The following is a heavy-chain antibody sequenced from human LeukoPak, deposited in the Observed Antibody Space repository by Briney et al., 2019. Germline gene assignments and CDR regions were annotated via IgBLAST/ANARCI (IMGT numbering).Heavy chain of an antibody. Sequence: SGGSLRLSCAASGFTFSSYAMSRVRQAPGKGLEWVSAISGSGGSTYYADSVKGRFTISRDNSKNTLYLQMNSLRAEDTAVYYCAKDPTGKYYYDSSGYYDYWGQGTLVTVSS. CDR2: ISGSGGST. J-gene: IGHJ4*02. CDR3: AKDPTGKYYYDSSGYYDY. CDR1: GFTFSSYA. V-gene: IGHV3-23*01. D-gene: IGHD3-22*01.